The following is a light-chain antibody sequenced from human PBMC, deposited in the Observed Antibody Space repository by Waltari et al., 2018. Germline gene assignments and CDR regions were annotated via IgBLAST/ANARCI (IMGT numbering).Light chain of an antibody. CDR1: QSVGPF. J-gene: IGKJ2*01. CDR2: KTS. CDR3: QQSDGIPFT. V-gene: IGKV1-39*01. Sequence: DIKMTQSPSSLSASIGDTVTITCRASQSVGPFLNWYQQKPGEAPNLLIYKTSHLQGGVSSRFSGSGSGTEFTLTIDNLQPEDFATYYCQQSDGIPFTFGPGT.